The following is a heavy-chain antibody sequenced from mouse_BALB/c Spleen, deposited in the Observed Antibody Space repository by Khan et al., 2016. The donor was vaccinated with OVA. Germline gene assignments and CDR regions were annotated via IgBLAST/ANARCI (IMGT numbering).Heavy chain of an antibody. Sequence: EVQLQESGPGLVKPSQSLSLTCTVTGYSITSDYAWNWIRQFPGNKLEWMGYISYSGSTNYNPSLKSRISITRDTSKNQFFLQLNSVTTEDTATYYCARDGSRDNDAMDYGGQGTSVTVSS. J-gene: IGHJ4*01. CDR2: ISYSGST. CDR3: ARDGSRDNDAMDY. D-gene: IGHD2-3*01. V-gene: IGHV3-2*02. CDR1: GYSITSDYA.